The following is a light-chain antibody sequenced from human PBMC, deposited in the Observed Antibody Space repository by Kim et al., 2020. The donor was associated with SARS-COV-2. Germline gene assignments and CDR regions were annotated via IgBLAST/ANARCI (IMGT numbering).Light chain of an antibody. V-gene: IGKV1-9*01. Sequence: IQVTQSPSSLSASVGDRVTITCRASHGIRNFVAWYQQKLGKAPTLLIRGASTLQSGVPSRFSGSGYETDFILTNSSMQPEDSATYYCQQLKEYPLTCGGGPKLEI. CDR3: QQLKEYPLT. CDR1: HGIRNF. J-gene: IGKJ4*01. CDR2: GAS.